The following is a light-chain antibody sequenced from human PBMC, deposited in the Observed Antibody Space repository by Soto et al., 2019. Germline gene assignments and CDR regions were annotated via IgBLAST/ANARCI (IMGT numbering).Light chain of an antibody. Sequence: QSVLTQPASVSGSPGQSITISCTGTSSDVGAYNYVSWYQQHPGRAPKLMIYEVSSRPSGVSNRFSGSKSDNTASLTISGLQAEDEAHYYCISYTSRRIYVFGTGTKVTV. CDR1: SSDVGAYNY. CDR3: ISYTSRRIYV. CDR2: EVS. V-gene: IGLV2-14*01. J-gene: IGLJ1*01.